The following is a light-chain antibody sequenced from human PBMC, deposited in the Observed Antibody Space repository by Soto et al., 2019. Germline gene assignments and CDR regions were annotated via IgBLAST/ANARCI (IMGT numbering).Light chain of an antibody. CDR3: CSYAGSSTFVV. V-gene: IGLV2-23*01. J-gene: IGLJ2*01. Sequence: QSALTQPASVSGSPGQSITISCTGTSSDVGSYNLVSWFQQHPSKAPKLMIYEGSQRPSGVSNRFSGSKSGNTASLTISGLQAEDEADYYCCSYAGSSTFVVFGGGTKLTVL. CDR2: EGS. CDR1: SSDVGSYNL.